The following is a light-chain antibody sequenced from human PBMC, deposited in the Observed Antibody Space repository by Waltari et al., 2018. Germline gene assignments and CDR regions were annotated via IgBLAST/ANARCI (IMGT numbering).Light chain of an antibody. CDR3: QRSYTSPFS. Sequence: DIVMTQSPDSLAVSLGERATINCKSSQSVFYSSDNRNYLAWYQQKPGQPPNLLIYWASTRESGVPDRFSGSGSGTDFTLTINSLQPEDFGTYYCQRSYTSPFSFGPGTRLEIK. J-gene: IGKJ3*01. CDR2: WAS. CDR1: QSVFYSSDNRNY. V-gene: IGKV4-1*01.